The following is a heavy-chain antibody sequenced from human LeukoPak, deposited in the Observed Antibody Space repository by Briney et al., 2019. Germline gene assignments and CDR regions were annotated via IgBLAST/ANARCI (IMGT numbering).Heavy chain of an antibody. D-gene: IGHD3-10*01. Sequence: ASVKVSCKASGGTFSSYAISWVRQAPVQGLEWMGGIIPIFGTANYAQKFQGRVTITADESTSTAYMELSSLRSEDTAVYYCARFYGSGSYLIGYYYYGMDVWGQGTTVTVSS. CDR1: GGTFSSYA. CDR3: ARFYGSGSYLIGYYYYGMDV. CDR2: IIPIFGTA. J-gene: IGHJ6*02. V-gene: IGHV1-69*13.